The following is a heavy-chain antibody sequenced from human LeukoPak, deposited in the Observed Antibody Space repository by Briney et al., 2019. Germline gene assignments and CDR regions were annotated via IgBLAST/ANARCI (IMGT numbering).Heavy chain of an antibody. J-gene: IGHJ4*02. CDR2: INWNGGST. CDR3: ATETNGRHYDY. D-gene: IGHD1-14*01. Sequence: PGGSLRLSCTVSGFTFDHYGMSWVRQAPGKGLEWVSGINWNGGSTGYADSVKARFTISRDNAKNSLYLQMNSLRAEDTAVYYCATETNGRHYDYWGQGTLLTVSS. V-gene: IGHV3-20*04. CDR1: GFTFDHYG.